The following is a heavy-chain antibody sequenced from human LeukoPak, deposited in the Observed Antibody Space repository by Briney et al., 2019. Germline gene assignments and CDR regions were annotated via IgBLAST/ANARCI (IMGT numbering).Heavy chain of an antibody. CDR3: AKERPEGDAFDI. CDR2: IRYDGSDK. V-gene: IGHV3-30*02. D-gene: IGHD1-1*01. J-gene: IGHJ3*02. Sequence: GGSLRLSCAASGFTFSSYAMHWVRQAPGKGLEWVAFIRYDGSDKYYADSVKGRFTISRDNSKNTLYLQMNSLRAEDTAVYYCAKERPEGDAFDIWGQGTMVTVSS. CDR1: GFTFSSYA.